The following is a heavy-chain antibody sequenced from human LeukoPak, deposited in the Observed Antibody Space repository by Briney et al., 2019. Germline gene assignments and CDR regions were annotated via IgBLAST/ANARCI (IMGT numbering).Heavy chain of an antibody. J-gene: IGHJ6*03. V-gene: IGHV3-20*01. Sequence: GGSLRLSCAASGFTFDDYGMSWVRQAPGKGLEWVSGINWNGGSTGYADSVKGRFTISRDNAKYSLYLQMNSLRAEDTALYHCARYGSSYYYYYMDVWGKGTTVTVSS. D-gene: IGHD3-10*01. CDR2: INWNGGST. CDR3: ARYGSSYYYYYMDV. CDR1: GFTFDDYG.